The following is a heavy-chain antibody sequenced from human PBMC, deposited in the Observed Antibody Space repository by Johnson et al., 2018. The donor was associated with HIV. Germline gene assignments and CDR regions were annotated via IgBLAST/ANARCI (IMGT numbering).Heavy chain of an antibody. CDR2: ISYDGSNK. V-gene: IGHV3-30*19. Sequence: QVQLVESGGGLVQPGGSLRLSCGAPGFSFNNYWMSWVRQAPGKGLEWVALISYDGSNKYYADSVKGRFTISRDNSKNTLYLQMNSLRAEDTAVYYCARVPNDAFDIWGQGTMVTVSS. J-gene: IGHJ3*02. CDR1: GFSFNNYW. CDR3: ARVPNDAFDI.